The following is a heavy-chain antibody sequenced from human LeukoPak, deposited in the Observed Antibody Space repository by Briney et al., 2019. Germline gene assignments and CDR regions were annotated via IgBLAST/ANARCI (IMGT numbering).Heavy chain of an antibody. J-gene: IGHJ3*02. V-gene: IGHV1-69*05. Sequence: PIFVTANYAQKFHGRVTITTEQSKSTAYMELSSLRSEDTAVYYCARERSKVGASPGAFDIWGQGTMVTVSS. D-gene: IGHD1-26*01. CDR2: PIFVTA. CDR3: ARERSKVGASPGAFDI.